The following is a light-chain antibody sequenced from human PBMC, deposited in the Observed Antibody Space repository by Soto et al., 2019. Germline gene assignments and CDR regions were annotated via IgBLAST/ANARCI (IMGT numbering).Light chain of an antibody. J-gene: IGLJ2*01. CDR1: SSDVGSYNI. V-gene: IGLV2-23*01. Sequence: QSALTQPSSVSVSPGQSITISCTGTSSDVGSYNIVSWYQQHPGKAPKLMIYEANKRPSGVSNRFSGSKSGNTASLTISGLQPEDEAEYHCSSYAGYSTSVVFGGGTKLTVL. CDR2: EAN. CDR3: SSYAGYSTSVV.